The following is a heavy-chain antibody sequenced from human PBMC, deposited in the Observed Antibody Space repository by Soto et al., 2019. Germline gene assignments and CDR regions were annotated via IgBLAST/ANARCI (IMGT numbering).Heavy chain of an antibody. J-gene: IGHJ4*02. V-gene: IGHV3-23*01. Sequence: GGSLRLSCAASGFTFSSYAMSWVRQAPGKGLEWVSAISGSGGSPYYADSVKGRFTISRDNSKNTLYLQMNSLRAEDTAVYYCAKDPPYYGSGSYPSRFDYWGQGTLVTVSS. D-gene: IGHD3-10*01. CDR1: GFTFSSYA. CDR3: AKDPPYYGSGSYPSRFDY. CDR2: ISGSGGSP.